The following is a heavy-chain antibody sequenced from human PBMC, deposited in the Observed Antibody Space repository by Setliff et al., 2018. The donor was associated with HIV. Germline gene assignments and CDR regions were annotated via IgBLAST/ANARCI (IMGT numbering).Heavy chain of an antibody. CDR3: GRGSLGRGWFDT. V-gene: IGHV4-39*07. Sequence: SETLSLTCTVSGGSISSTNYDWGWIRQTPGKGLEWIGSIYYSGTTYYNPSLKSRVTISVDTSKNQFSLKLSSVTAADKAVYYCGRGSLGRGWFDTWGQGTLVTVSS. D-gene: IGHD7-27*01. J-gene: IGHJ5*02. CDR2: IYYSGTT. CDR1: GGSISSTNYD.